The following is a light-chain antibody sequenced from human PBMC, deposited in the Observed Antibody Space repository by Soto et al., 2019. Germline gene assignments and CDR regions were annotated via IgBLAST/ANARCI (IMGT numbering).Light chain of an antibody. Sequence: ETVMTQTPLSLPVTLGQPASISCRSSQSPVYSDGNTYWSWLQQRPGQPPRLLIYKISNRVSGVPDRFSGSGAGTEFTLRISRVEAEDVGVYYCMQAAHFPLSFGQGTRLEIK. CDR2: KIS. V-gene: IGKV2-24*01. CDR1: QSPVYSDGNTY. J-gene: IGKJ2*03. CDR3: MQAAHFPLS.